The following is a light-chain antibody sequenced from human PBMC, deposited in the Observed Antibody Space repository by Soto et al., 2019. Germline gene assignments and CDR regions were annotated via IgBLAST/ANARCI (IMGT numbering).Light chain of an antibody. CDR1: NSDVGSYNL. CDR3: CSYAGNNDYV. J-gene: IGLJ1*01. V-gene: IGLV2-23*01. CDR2: EDF. Sequence: QSALTQPASVSGSPGQSITISCTGTNSDVGSYNLVSWYQQHPGKAPKLMIFEDFKRPSGVSNRFSGSKSGNTASLTISGLQAEDEADYYCCSYAGNNDYVFGSGTKLTVL.